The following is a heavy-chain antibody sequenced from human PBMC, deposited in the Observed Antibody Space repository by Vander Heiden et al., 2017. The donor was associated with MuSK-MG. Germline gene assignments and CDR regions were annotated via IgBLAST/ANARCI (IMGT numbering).Heavy chain of an antibody. Sequence: EVQLVESGGGLVKPGGSLRIPCVAAGFTFSNAWMCWVRQAPGKGLEWVGRIKSKTDGWTTDYAAPVKGRFTISRDDSKHTLYLHMNSLKTDDTAVYYCTTEDYYGSLRYWGQGTLVTVAS. CDR3: TTEDYYGSLRY. V-gene: IGHV3-15*01. CDR1: GFTFSNAW. J-gene: IGHJ4*02. CDR2: IKSKTDGWTT. D-gene: IGHD3-10*01.